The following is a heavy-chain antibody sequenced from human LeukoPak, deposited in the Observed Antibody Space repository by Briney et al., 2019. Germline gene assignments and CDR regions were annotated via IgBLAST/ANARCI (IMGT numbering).Heavy chain of an antibody. J-gene: IGHJ4*02. CDR1: GFTIGSYV. V-gene: IGHV3-23*01. CDR2: ISEGGDGT. Sequence: QPGGSLRLSRAASGFTIGSYVMNWVRQAPGKGLEWVSTISEGGDGTYYADSVRGRLTISRDNSWNTLYLQMNSLRAEDTAVYYCARKVSGIDLDYWGQGILVTVSS. CDR3: ARKVSGIDLDY. D-gene: IGHD1-1*01.